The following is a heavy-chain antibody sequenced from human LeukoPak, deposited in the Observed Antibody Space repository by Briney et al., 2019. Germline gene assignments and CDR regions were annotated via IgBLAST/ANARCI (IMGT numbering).Heavy chain of an antibody. CDR1: GGSISSYF. J-gene: IGHJ2*01. CDR2: IYYSGST. V-gene: IGHV4-59*08. Sequence: SETLSLTCSVSGGSISSYFWSWIRQPPGKGLECIGYIYYSGSTNYNPSLKSRVTISVDTSKNHFSLNLSSVTAADTAVYYCARRVRAYCSGGSCYDDWYFDLWGRGTLVTVSS. D-gene: IGHD2-15*01. CDR3: ARRVRAYCSGGSCYDDWYFDL.